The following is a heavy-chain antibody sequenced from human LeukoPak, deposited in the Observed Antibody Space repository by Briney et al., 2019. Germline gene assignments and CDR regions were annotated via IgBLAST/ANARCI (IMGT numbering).Heavy chain of an antibody. CDR3: ARADSSSLPTDY. D-gene: IGHD6-13*01. V-gene: IGHV4-59*01. Sequence: SETLSLTCTVSGGSISSYYWSWIRQPPGKDLEWIGYIYYSGSTNYNPSLKSRVTISVDTSKNQFSLKLSSVTAADTAVYYCARADSSSLPTDYWGQGTLVTVSS. J-gene: IGHJ4*02. CDR2: IYYSGST. CDR1: GGSISSYY.